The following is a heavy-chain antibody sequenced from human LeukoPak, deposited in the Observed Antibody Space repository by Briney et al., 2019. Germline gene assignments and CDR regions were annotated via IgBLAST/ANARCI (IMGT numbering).Heavy chain of an antibody. D-gene: IGHD3-22*01. Sequence: SETLSLTCTVSGGSISSSSYYWGWIRQPPGKGLEWIGNIFYSVSTYYNPSLKSRVTISVDTSKIQFSLKLSSVTAADTAVYYCARLPYYYDISGYAFDIWGQGTMVTVSS. V-gene: IGHV4-39*01. CDR1: GGSISSSSYY. CDR2: IFYSVST. J-gene: IGHJ3*02. CDR3: ARLPYYYDISGYAFDI.